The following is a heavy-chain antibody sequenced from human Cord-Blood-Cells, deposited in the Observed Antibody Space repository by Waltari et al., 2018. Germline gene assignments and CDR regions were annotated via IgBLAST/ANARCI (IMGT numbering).Heavy chain of an antibody. J-gene: IGHJ4*02. Sequence: QVQLVQSGAEVKKPGASVKVSCKASGYTFTGYYMHWVRQAPGQGLEGMGWINPNSGGTNYAQKFQGRVTMTRDTSISTAYMELSRLRSDDTAVYYCARGRGGYSSSWYIDYWGQGTLVTVSS. CDR1: GYTFTGYY. CDR3: ARGRGGYSSSWYIDY. CDR2: INPNSGGT. D-gene: IGHD6-13*01. V-gene: IGHV1-2*02.